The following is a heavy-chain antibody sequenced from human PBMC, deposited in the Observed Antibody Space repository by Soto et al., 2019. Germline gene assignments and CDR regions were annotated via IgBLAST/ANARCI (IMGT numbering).Heavy chain of an antibody. CDR2: IYWNDDK. CDR3: AHSRYSSSWYGTGAFDI. Sequence: SGPTLVNPTQTLTLTCTFSGFSLSTSGVGVGWIRQPPGKALEWLALIYWNDDKRYSPSPKSRLTITKDTTKNQVVLTMTNMDPVDTATYYCAHSRYSSSWYGTGAFDIWGQGTMVTVSS. CDR1: GFSLSTSGVG. J-gene: IGHJ3*02. D-gene: IGHD6-13*01. V-gene: IGHV2-5*01.